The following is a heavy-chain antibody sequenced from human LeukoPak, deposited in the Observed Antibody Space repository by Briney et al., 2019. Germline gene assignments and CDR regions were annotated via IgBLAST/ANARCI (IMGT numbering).Heavy chain of an antibody. J-gene: IGHJ4*02. Sequence: PSGTLSLTCAVSGGSISSNNWWGWVRQPPGKGLEWIGEIYHSGSPNYNPSLKSRVTISVDKSRNHFSLNLSSVTAADTAVYYCAREPAADYYYFDYWGQGTLVTVSS. V-gene: IGHV4-4*02. CDR1: GGSISSNNW. CDR2: IYHSGSP. D-gene: IGHD2-2*01. CDR3: AREPAADYYYFDY.